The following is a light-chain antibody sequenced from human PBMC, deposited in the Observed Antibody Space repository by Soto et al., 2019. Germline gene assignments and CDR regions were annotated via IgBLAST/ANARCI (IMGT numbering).Light chain of an antibody. J-gene: IGKJ5*01. V-gene: IGKV1-9*01. CDR3: QQLNSYPIT. CDR1: QGISSF. Sequence: IQFAQSPSSRSASVGDSFTITCRASQGISSFLAWYQQNPGKAPKILIYAASTLQSGVPSRFSGSGSGTDFTLTISSLQPEDFATYFCQQLNSYPITFGQGTRLEI. CDR2: AAS.